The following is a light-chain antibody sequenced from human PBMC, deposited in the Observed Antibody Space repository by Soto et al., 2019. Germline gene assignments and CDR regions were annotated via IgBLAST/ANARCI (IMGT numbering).Light chain of an antibody. J-gene: IGLJ2*01. CDR1: SGHSRYA. CDR2: LTSDGSH. Sequence: QLVLTQSPSASASLGASVKLTCTLSSGHSRYAIAWHQQQPEKGPRYLMKLTSDGSHSKGDGIPDRFSGSSSGAERYLTISSLQSEDEADYYCQTWGTGIAVFGGGTKLTVL. V-gene: IGLV4-69*01. CDR3: QTWGTGIAV.